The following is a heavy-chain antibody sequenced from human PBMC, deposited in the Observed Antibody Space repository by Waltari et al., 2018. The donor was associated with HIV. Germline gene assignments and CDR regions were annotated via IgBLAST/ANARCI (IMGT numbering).Heavy chain of an antibody. CDR3: ARTGFYDDPTYFLDY. V-gene: IGHV3-49*04. D-gene: IGHD3-16*01. CDR1: GFTFGDFA. J-gene: IGHJ4*02. CDR2: IKSRVFGGTT. Sequence: EVQLLESGGYLVQPGRSLTLSCPASGFTFGDFAMTLVRQAPGKGLEWVGFIKSRVFGGTTEYAVSVKGRFTISRDDSKSIAYLHMNSLKTEDTALYYCARTGFYDDPTYFLDYWGQGTLVTVSS.